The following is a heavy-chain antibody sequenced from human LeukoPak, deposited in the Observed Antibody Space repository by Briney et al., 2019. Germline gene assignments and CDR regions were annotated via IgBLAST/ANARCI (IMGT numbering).Heavy chain of an antibody. J-gene: IGHJ1*01. CDR1: GFTFSNYW. Sequence: QLGGSLRLSCAASGFTFSNYWMSWVRQAPGKGLEWVANIKQDGSAKYYVDSVKGRFTISRDNAKNSLYLQMNSLRAEDTAVYYCASSYSSILEYFQHWGQGTLVTVSS. D-gene: IGHD6-13*01. CDR3: ASSYSSILEYFQH. CDR2: IKQDGSAK. V-gene: IGHV3-7*01.